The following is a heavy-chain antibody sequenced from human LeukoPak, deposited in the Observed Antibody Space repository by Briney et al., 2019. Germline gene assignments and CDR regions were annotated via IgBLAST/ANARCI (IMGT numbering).Heavy chain of an antibody. J-gene: IGHJ5*02. Sequence: PSETLSLTCSVSDDSFRSYYWSWIRQPPGRGLEWIGYIYYNGDTNYNPSLKSRVTISVDTSKNQFSLKLFSVTAADTAIYYCARDFHIAGGSTWFGPWGQGTLVTVSS. CDR2: IYYNGDT. CDR3: ARDFHIAGGSTWFGP. D-gene: IGHD2-21*01. V-gene: IGHV4-59*01. CDR1: DDSFRSYY.